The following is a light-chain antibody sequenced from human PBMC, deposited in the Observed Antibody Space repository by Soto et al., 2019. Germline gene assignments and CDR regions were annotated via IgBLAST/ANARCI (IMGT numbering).Light chain of an antibody. CDR2: GAS. CDR3: QQYNNWPIT. Sequence: EIVLTQSPGTLSLSPGDTATLSCRASQSVSSRYLGWYQQRPGQAPRLLIYGASSRATGIPDRFSGSGSGTDFTLTISRLEPEDFAVYYCQQYNNWPITFGQGTRLEIK. J-gene: IGKJ5*01. V-gene: IGKV3-20*01. CDR1: QSVSSRY.